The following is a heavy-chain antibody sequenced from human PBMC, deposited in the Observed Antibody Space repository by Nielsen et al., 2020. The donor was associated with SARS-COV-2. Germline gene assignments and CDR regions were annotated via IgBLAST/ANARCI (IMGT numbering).Heavy chain of an antibody. CDR3: AGSGSGWYNFDS. J-gene: IGHJ4*02. CDR1: GYRFSVYY. Sequence: ASVKVSCKAPGYRFSVYYMHWVRQAPGQGLEWMGRINPNSGGPNYAQKFQGRVTMTWDTSISTASMELSGLKSDDTAVFYCAGSGSGWYNFDSWGQGTLVTVSS. CDR2: INPNSGGP. D-gene: IGHD6-19*01. V-gene: IGHV1-2*06.